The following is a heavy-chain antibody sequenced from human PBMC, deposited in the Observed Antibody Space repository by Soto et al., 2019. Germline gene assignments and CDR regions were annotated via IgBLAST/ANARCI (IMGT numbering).Heavy chain of an antibody. CDR1: GGSITTGGYY. Sequence: KPSETLSLTCTVSGGSITTGGYYWSWIRQLPGKGLEWIGHRYYSESTYYNPSLKSRVSISLDTSKNQFSLKLSFVTAADTAMYYCARTKCSGGSRYSWSLDYWGQGTPVTVSS. V-gene: IGHV4-31*03. CDR2: RYYSEST. D-gene: IGHD2-15*01. CDR3: ARTKCSGGSRYSWSLDY. J-gene: IGHJ4*02.